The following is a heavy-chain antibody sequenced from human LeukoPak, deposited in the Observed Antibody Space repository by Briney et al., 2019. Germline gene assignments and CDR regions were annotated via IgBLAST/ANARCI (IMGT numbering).Heavy chain of an antibody. J-gene: IGHJ4*02. Sequence: GGSLRLSCAASGFTFSSYAMHWVRQAPGKGLEWVAVISYDGSNKYYADSVKGRFTISRDNSKNTLYLQMNSLRAEDTAVYYCAKDLFYSGSSSFDYWGQGTLVTVSS. CDR3: AKDLFYSGSSSFDY. CDR2: ISYDGSNK. CDR1: GFTFSSYA. D-gene: IGHD1-26*01. V-gene: IGHV3-30*04.